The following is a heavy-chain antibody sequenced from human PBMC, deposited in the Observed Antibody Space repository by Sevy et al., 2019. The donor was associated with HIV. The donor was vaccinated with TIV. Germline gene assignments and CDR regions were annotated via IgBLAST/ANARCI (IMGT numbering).Heavy chain of an antibody. CDR2: IYHSGST. CDR1: GYSISSGYY. V-gene: IGHV4-38-2*01. D-gene: IGHD3-22*01. CDR3: ARGEITYYYDSSGGGAGMDV. J-gene: IGHJ6*02. Sequence: SETLSLTCAVSGYSISSGYYWGWIRQPPGKGLEWIGSIYHSGSTYYNPSLKSQVTISVDTSKNQFSLKLSSVTAADTAVYYCARGEITYYYDSSGGGAGMDVWGQGTTVTVSS.